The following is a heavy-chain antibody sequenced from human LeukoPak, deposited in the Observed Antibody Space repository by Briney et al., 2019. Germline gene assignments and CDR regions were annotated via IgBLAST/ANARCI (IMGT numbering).Heavy chain of an antibody. Sequence: GGSLRLSCAASGFTFSSYAMHWVRQAPGKGLEWVAVISYDGSNKYYADSVKGRFTISRDNSKNTLYLQMNSLRAEDTAVYYCARDDVSSGYYYPLRYWGQGTLVTVSS. D-gene: IGHD3-22*01. J-gene: IGHJ4*02. CDR2: ISYDGSNK. CDR1: GFTFSSYA. CDR3: ARDDVSSGYYYPLRY. V-gene: IGHV3-30-3*01.